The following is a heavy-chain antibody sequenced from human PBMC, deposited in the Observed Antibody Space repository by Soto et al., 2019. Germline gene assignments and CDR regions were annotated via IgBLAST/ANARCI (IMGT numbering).Heavy chain of an antibody. J-gene: IGHJ4*02. Sequence: QVQLVQSGAEVKKPGSSVKVSCKASGGTFSSYAISWVRQAPGQGLEWMGGIIPILGTANYAQKFQGRVTITADESTSTAYMELSRLRSEDTAVYYCALYYYDSSGYYPPFDYWGQGTLVTVSS. CDR2: IIPILGTA. CDR3: ALYYYDSSGYYPPFDY. D-gene: IGHD3-22*01. CDR1: GGTFSSYA. V-gene: IGHV1-69*01.